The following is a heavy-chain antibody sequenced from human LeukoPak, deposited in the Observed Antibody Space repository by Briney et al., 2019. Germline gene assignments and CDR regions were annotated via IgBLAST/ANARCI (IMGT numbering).Heavy chain of an antibody. CDR1: GGTVSSYA. V-gene: IGHV1-69*04. CDR2: IIPILGIA. Sequence: ASVTVSCKASGGTVSSYAISWVRQAPGQGLEWMGRIIPILGIANYAQKFQGRVTITADKSTSTAYMELSSLRSEDTAVYYCARVNYDILTGTYYDYGMDVWGQGTTVTVSS. J-gene: IGHJ6*02. CDR3: ARVNYDILTGTYYDYGMDV. D-gene: IGHD3-9*01.